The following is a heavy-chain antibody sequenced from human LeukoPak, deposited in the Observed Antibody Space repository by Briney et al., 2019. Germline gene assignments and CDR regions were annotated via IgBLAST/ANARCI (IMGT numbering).Heavy chain of an antibody. CDR2: IYPRDGST. J-gene: IGHJ4*02. D-gene: IGHD6-13*01. V-gene: IGHV1-46*01. CDR3: ARDYIGDSSTWYDY. Sequence: ASVTVSCTASGYTFTSNYIHWMRQAPGQGLEWMGMIYPRDGSTSYAQKFQGRVTVTRDTSTSTVHTELSGLRSEDTAVYYCARDYIGDSSTWYDYWGQGTLVAVSS. CDR1: GYTFTSNY.